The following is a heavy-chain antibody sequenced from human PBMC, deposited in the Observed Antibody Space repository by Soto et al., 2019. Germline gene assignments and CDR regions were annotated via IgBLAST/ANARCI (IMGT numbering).Heavy chain of an antibody. D-gene: IGHD2-15*01. J-gene: IGHJ4*02. Sequence: GGSLRLSCAASGFTFSSYEMNWVRQAPGKGLEWVSYISSSGSTIYYADSVKGRFTISRDNAKNSLYLQMNSLRAEDTAVYYCARSGGVVAASLFFDYWGQGTLVTVSS. V-gene: IGHV3-48*03. CDR1: GFTFSSYE. CDR2: ISSSGSTI. CDR3: ARSGGVVAASLFFDY.